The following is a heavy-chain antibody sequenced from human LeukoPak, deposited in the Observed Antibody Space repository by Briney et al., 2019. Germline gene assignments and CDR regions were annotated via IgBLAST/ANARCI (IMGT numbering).Heavy chain of an antibody. CDR1: GYTFTSYA. CDR3: ARGSWQQLDRAFDM. V-gene: IGHV7-4-1*02. D-gene: IGHD1-1*01. Sequence: ASVKVSCKASGYTFTSYAMNWVRQAPGQGLEWMGWINTNTGNPTYAQGLTGRFVFSLDTSVSTAYLQISGLEAEDTAVYYCARGSWQQLDRAFDMWGQGTMVTVSS. J-gene: IGHJ3*02. CDR2: INTNTGNP.